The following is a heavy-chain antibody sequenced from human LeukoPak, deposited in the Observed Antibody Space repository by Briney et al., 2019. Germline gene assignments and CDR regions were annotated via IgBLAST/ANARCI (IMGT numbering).Heavy chain of an antibody. D-gene: IGHD6-6*01. CDR3: ARGIAARPYYYYGMDV. CDR2: IYSGGSI. V-gene: IGHV3-53*01. CDR1: GFTVSSNY. Sequence: GGSLRLSCAASGFTVSSNYMSWVRQAPGKGLEWVSVIYSGGSIYYADSVKGRFTISRDNSKNTLYLQMNSLRAEDTAVYYCARGIAARPYYYYGMDVWGQGTTVTVSS. J-gene: IGHJ6*02.